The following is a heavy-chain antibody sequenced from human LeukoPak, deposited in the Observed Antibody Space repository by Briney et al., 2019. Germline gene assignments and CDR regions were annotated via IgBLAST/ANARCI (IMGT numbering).Heavy chain of an antibody. CDR2: IYYSGST. CDR3: ARGYRGIVVVPAAISAFDI. CDR1: GGSISSGDYY. D-gene: IGHD2-2*02. Sequence: PLETLSLTCTVSGGSISSGDYYWSWIRQPPGKGLEWIRYIYYSGSTYYNPSLKSRVTISVDTSKNQFSLKLSSVTAADTAVYYCARGYRGIVVVPAAISAFDIWGQGTMVTVSS. J-gene: IGHJ3*02. V-gene: IGHV4-30-4*08.